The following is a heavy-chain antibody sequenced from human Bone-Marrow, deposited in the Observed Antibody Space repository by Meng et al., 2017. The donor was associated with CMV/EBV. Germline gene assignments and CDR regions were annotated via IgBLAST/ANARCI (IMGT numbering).Heavy chain of an antibody. CDR2: IYPGDSDT. D-gene: IGHD3-3*01. CDR1: GYNFTSYW. CDR3: ASGKAIFGVVYYGMDV. V-gene: IGHV5-51*01. J-gene: IGHJ6*02. Sequence: KVSCKGSGYNFTSYWIGWVRQMPGKGLEWRGIIYPGDSDTRYSPSFQGQVTISADKSISTAHRQWSRLKASDTAMYYCASGKAIFGVVYYGMDVWGQGTTVTFSS.